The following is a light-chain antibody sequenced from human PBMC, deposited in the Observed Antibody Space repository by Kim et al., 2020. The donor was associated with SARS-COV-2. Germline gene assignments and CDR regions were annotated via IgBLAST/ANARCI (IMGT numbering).Light chain of an antibody. V-gene: IGKV3-20*01. Sequence: EIVLTQSPGTLSLSPGERATLSCRASQSVSSSYLAWYQQKPGQAPRLLIYGASSRATGVPDRFSGSGSGTDFTLTISRLEPEDFAVYYCQQYGNSPRKFGQGTEVDIK. CDR1: QSVSSSY. CDR2: GAS. J-gene: IGKJ1*01. CDR3: QQYGNSPRK.